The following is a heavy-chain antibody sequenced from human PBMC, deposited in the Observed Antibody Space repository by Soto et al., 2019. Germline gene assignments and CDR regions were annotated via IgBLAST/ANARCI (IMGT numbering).Heavy chain of an antibody. D-gene: IGHD1-1*01. J-gene: IGHJ4*02. CDR1: GGSISSPSYN. Sequence: QVQLRESGPGLLKPSETLSLTCTVSGGSISSPSYNWGWVRQPPGKGQEWIGSFFYGGTTHYNPPFGSRLAISVDTAGSQVSLTLPSMTAADPAVYYCATVASTHFDSWGPGAMVTVSS. CDR2: FFYGGTT. CDR3: ATVASTHFDS. V-gene: IGHV4-39*01.